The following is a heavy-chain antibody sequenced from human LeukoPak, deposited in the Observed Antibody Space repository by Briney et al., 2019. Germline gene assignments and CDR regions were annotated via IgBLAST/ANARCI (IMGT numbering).Heavy chain of an antibody. CDR3: ARGGGLDV. D-gene: IGHD3-16*01. V-gene: IGHV3-7*03. J-gene: IGHJ6*02. Sequence: GGSLGLSCAASGFTFSSYWMNWARQAPGKGLEWVASINHNGNVNYYVDSVKGRFTISRDNTKNSLYLQMSNLRAEDTAVYFCARGGGLDVWGQGATVTVSS. CDR1: GFTFSSYW. CDR2: INHNGNVN.